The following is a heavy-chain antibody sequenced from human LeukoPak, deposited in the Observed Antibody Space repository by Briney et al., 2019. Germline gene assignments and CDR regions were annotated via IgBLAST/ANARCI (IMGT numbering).Heavy chain of an antibody. J-gene: IGHJ3*02. CDR2: ISYDGSHN. D-gene: IGHD4-23*01. V-gene: IGHV3-30*18. Sequence: GGSLRLSCAASGFTFSSHGMHWVRQAPGKGLEWVAVISYDGSHNFHADSVKGRFTISRDKFKNTLYLQMNSLRAEDTAVYYCAKDGNPHAFDIWGQGTMVTVSS. CDR1: GFTFSSHG. CDR3: AKDGNPHAFDI.